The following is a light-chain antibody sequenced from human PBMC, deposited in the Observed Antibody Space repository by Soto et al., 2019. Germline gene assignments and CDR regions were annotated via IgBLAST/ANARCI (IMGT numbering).Light chain of an antibody. CDR1: KIGSKS. J-gene: IGLJ3*02. Sequence: SYELTQPPSVSVAPGQTVRITCGGGKIGSKSVHWYQQRPGQAPVLVVYDDADRPSGIPERFSGSNSGNTATLTISRVEAGDEADCYCHVWDNSDLSLFGGGTKLTVL. V-gene: IGLV3-21*02. CDR3: HVWDNSDLSL. CDR2: DDA.